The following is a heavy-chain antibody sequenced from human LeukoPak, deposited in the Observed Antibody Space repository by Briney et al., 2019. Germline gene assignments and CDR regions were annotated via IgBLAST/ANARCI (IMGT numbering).Heavy chain of an antibody. V-gene: IGHV3-74*01. Sequence: GGSLRLSCAASGFTFSNYWMHWVRQAPGKGLVWVSRIDTDGRSTVYADSVKGRFTISRDNARDTLYLQMNSLRAEDTAVYYCVGGNSWGQGTLVTVSS. CDR2: IDTDGRST. CDR3: VGGNS. D-gene: IGHD4-23*01. CDR1: GFTFSNYW. J-gene: IGHJ5*02.